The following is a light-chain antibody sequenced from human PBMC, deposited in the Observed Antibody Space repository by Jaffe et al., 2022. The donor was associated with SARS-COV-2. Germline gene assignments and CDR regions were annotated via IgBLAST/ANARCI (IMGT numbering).Light chain of an antibody. Sequence: DIQMTQSPSSVSASVGDRVTITCRASQYISSWLAWYQQKPGKAPKLLIYASSLQSGVPSRFSGSGSGTDFTLTISSLQPEDSATYYCQQANSFPFTFGPGTKVDIK. CDR2: AS. CDR3: QQANSFPFT. J-gene: IGKJ3*01. CDR1: QYISSW. V-gene: IGKV1-12*01.